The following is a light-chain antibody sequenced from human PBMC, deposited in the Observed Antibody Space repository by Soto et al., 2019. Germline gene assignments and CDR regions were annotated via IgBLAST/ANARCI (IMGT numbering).Light chain of an antibody. CDR1: SSDVGSYNL. Sequence: QSALTQPASVSGSPGQSITISCTGTSSDVGSYNLVSWYQHHPGKAPKLMIYEGSKRPSGVSNRFSVSKSGNTASLTISGLQAEDEADYYCCSYAGSSTYVFGGGTKLTVL. V-gene: IGLV2-23*01. J-gene: IGLJ2*01. CDR3: CSYAGSSTYV. CDR2: EGS.